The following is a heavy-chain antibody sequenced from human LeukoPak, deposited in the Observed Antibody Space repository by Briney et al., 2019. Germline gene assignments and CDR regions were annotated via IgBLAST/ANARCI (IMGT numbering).Heavy chain of an antibody. CDR2: ISGSGGST. Sequence: GGSLRLSCAASGFTFSSYAMSWVRQAPGKGLEWVSAISGSGGSTYYADSVKGRFTISRDNSKNTLYLQMNSLRAEDMAVYYCAKVKEIRAYYGSIDYWGQGTLVTVSS. CDR1: GFTFSSYA. J-gene: IGHJ4*02. D-gene: IGHD3-10*01. V-gene: IGHV3-23*01. CDR3: AKVKEIRAYYGSIDY.